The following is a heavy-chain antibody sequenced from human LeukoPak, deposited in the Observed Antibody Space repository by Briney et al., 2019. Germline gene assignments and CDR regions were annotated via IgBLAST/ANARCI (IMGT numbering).Heavy chain of an antibody. D-gene: IGHD3-22*01. J-gene: IGHJ4*02. CDR1: GYTFTTYS. Sequence: ASVKVSRKSSGYTFTTYSMNWVRQAPGQGLGWVVWMNTNTGNPTYPQGFTGRFVFSLDTSVTTAYLQISSLKAEAPAVYYCARDGDYYDISGSFDYWGRGTLVTVSS. CDR3: ARDGDYYDISGSFDY. CDR2: MNTNTGNP. V-gene: IGHV7-4-1*02.